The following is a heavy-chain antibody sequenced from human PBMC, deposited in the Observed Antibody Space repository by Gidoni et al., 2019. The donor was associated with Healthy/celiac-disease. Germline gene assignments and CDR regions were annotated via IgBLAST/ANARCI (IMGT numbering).Heavy chain of an antibody. V-gene: IGHV4-39*01. J-gene: IGHJ4*02. Sequence: QLQLQESGPGLVKPSETLSLTCTVSGGSISSSSYYWGWIPQPPGKGLEWIGSIYYSGSTYYNPSLKSRVTISVDTSKNQFSLKLSSVTAADTAVYYCARAYCGGDCYIDYWGLGTLVTVSS. CDR2: IYYSGST. CDR3: ARAYCGGDCYIDY. D-gene: IGHD2-21*02. CDR1: GGSISSSSYY.